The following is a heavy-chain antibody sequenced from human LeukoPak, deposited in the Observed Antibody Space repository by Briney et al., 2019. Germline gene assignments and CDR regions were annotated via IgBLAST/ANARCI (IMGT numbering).Heavy chain of an antibody. D-gene: IGHD3-10*01. J-gene: IGHJ4*02. CDR3: ARGPGYYYGSGEDY. V-gene: IGHV4-39*07. Sequence: PSETLSLTCSVSGGSISSSSYYWGWIRQPPGKGLEWIGSIYYSGSTNYNPSLKSRFTISVDTSKNQFSLRLSSVTAADTAKYYCARGPGYYYGSGEDYWGQGTLVTVSS. CDR1: GGSISSSSYY. CDR2: IYYSGST.